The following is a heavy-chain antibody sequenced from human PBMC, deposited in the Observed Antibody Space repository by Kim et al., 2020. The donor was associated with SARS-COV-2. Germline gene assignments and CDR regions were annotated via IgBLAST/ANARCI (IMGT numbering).Heavy chain of an antibody. J-gene: IGHJ4*02. CDR2: INTNTGNP. CDR3: ASGVLGYCSSTSCLDY. D-gene: IGHD2-2*01. V-gene: IGHV7-4-1*02. Sequence: ASVKVSCKASGYTFTSYAMNWVRQAPGQGLEWMGWINTNTGNPTYAQGFTGRFVFSLDTSVSTAYLQISSLKAEDTAVYYCASGVLGYCSSTSCLDYWGQGTLVTVSS. CDR1: GYTFTSYA.